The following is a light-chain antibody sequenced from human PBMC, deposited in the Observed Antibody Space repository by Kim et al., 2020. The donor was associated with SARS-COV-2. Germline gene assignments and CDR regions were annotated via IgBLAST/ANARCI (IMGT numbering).Light chain of an antibody. CDR2: KAS. Sequence: DIQMTQSPSTLSASVGDRVTITCRASQSISSWLAWYQQKPGKAPKLLIYKASSLESGVPSRFSGSGSGTECTLTISSLQPDDFATYYCQQYNSYSRPMYTFGQGTKLEI. V-gene: IGKV1-5*03. CDR1: QSISSW. CDR3: QQYNSYSRPMYT. J-gene: IGKJ2*01.